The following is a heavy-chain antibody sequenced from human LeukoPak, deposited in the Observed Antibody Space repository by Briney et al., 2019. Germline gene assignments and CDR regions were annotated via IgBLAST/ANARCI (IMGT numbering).Heavy chain of an antibody. D-gene: IGHD3-22*01. Sequence: GGSLRLSCAVSGFTVSGNYMSWVRQAPGKGLEWVSAISGSGGSTYYADSVKGRFTISRDNSKNTLYLQMNSLRAEDTAVYYCAKDVTYDSSGYADYWGQGTLVTVSS. CDR2: ISGSGGST. CDR3: AKDVTYDSSGYADY. V-gene: IGHV3-23*01. CDR1: GFTVSGNY. J-gene: IGHJ4*02.